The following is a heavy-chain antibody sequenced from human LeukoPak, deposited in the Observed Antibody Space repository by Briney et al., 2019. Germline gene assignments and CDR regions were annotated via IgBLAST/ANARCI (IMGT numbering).Heavy chain of an antibody. D-gene: IGHD2-21*01. Sequence: GGSLRLSCAASGFTFSSYAMSWVRQAPGKGLEWVSAISGSGGSTYYADSVKGRFTISRDNSKNTLYLQMNSLRAEDTAVYYCAKDLSHCGGDCHPDDAFDIWGQGTMVTVSS. V-gene: IGHV3-23*01. J-gene: IGHJ3*02. CDR2: ISGSGGST. CDR1: GFTFSSYA. CDR3: AKDLSHCGGDCHPDDAFDI.